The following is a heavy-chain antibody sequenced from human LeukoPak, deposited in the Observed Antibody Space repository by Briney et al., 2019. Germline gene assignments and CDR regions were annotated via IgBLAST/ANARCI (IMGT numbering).Heavy chain of an antibody. Sequence: KPSETLSLTCTVSSGSISSYYWSWIRQPPGKGLEWIGYIYYSGSTNYNPSLKSRVTISVDKSKNQFSLKLSSVTAADTAVYYCARGILTMIVVVKGGPWFDPWGQGTPVVVSS. D-gene: IGHD3-22*01. CDR3: ARGILTMIVVVKGGPWFDP. CDR2: IYYSGST. CDR1: SGSISSYY. J-gene: IGHJ5*02. V-gene: IGHV4-59*12.